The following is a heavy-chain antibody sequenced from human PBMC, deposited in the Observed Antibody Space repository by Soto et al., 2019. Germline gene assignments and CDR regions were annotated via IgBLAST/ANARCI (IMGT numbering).Heavy chain of an antibody. CDR2: IYYSGST. CDR1: GGSISSSGYY. J-gene: IGHJ4*02. D-gene: IGHD5-12*01. V-gene: IGHV4-39*01. CDR3: ARSFVDIPYYFDY. Sequence: PSETLSLTCTVSGGSISSSGYYWGWVRQPPGKGLEWIGSIYYSGSTYDNPSLKSRVTISVDTSKNQFSLTLSSVTAADTAVYYCARSFVDIPYYFDYWGQGTLVTVSS.